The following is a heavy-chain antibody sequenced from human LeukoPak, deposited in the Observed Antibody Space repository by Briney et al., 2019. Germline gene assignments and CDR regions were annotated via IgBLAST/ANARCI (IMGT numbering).Heavy chain of an antibody. CDR2: IYTSGST. V-gene: IGHV4-61*02. Sequence: SETLSLTCTVSGGSISSGSYYWSWIRQPAGKGLEWIGRIYTSGSTNYNPSLKSRVTISVDTSKNQFSLKLSSVTAADTAVYYCATTRRGDSSGYYYGQGDYWGQGTLVTVSS. CDR3: ATTRRGDSSGYYYGQGDY. J-gene: IGHJ4*02. CDR1: GGSISSGSYY. D-gene: IGHD3-22*01.